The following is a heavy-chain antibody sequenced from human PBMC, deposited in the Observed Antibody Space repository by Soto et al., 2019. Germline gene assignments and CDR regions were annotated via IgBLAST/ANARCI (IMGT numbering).Heavy chain of an antibody. CDR1: GFTFSSYS. Sequence: EVQLVESGGGLVQPGGSLRLSCAASGFTFSSYSMNWVRQAPGKGLEWVSYISSSSSTIYYADSVKGRFTISRDNAKNSLYLQMNSLRDDDTAVYYCAIEYMDAYGGYVHYYGMDVWGQGTTVTVSS. CDR2: ISSSSSTI. V-gene: IGHV3-48*02. D-gene: IGHD5-12*01. J-gene: IGHJ6*02. CDR3: AIEYMDAYGGYVHYYGMDV.